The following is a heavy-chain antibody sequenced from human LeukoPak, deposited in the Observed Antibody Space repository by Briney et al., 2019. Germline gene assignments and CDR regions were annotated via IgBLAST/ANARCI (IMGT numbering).Heavy chain of an antibody. CDR2: IYHSGST. J-gene: IGHJ4*02. CDR1: GGSISSGGYY. Sequence: SQTPSLTCTVSGGSISSGGYYWSWIRQPPGKGLEWIGYIYHSGSTYYNPSLKSRVTISVDRSKNQFSLKLSSVTAADTAVYYCARDVTRRSFDYWGQGALVTVSS. V-gene: IGHV4-30-2*01. D-gene: IGHD5-18*01. CDR3: ARDVTRRSFDY.